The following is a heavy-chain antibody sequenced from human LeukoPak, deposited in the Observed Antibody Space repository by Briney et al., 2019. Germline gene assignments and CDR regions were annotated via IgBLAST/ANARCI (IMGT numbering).Heavy chain of an antibody. V-gene: IGHV4-61*01. CDR1: GGSISTSNYY. J-gene: IGHJ5*02. CDR3: ARGKDGYNH. Sequence: SETLSLTCTVSGGSISTSNYYWSWIRQPPGKGLEWIGYIYYSGSTNYNPSLKSRVTISVDTSKNQFSLKLSSVTAADTAVYYCARGKDGYNHWGQGTLVTVSS. D-gene: IGHD5-24*01. CDR2: IYYSGST.